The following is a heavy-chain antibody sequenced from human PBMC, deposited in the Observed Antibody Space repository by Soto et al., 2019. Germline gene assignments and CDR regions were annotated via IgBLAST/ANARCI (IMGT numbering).Heavy chain of an antibody. V-gene: IGHV4-39*01. D-gene: IGHD3-3*01. Sequence: SETLSLTCTVSGGSISSSSYYWGWIRQPPGKGLEWIGSIYYSGSTYYNPSLKSRVTISVDTSKNQFSLKLSSVTAADTAVYYCASITIFGVVMGYYYHGMDVWGQGTTVTVSS. CDR3: ASITIFGVVMGYYYHGMDV. J-gene: IGHJ6*02. CDR1: GGSISSSSYY. CDR2: IYYSGST.